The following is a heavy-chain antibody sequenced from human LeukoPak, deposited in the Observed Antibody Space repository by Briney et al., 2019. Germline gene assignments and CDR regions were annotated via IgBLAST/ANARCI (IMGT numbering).Heavy chain of an antibody. CDR3: ARALLEDTAGNYYYYGMDV. J-gene: IGHJ6*02. D-gene: IGHD5-18*01. CDR1: GGSISSGDYY. Sequence: SETLSLTCTVSGGSISSGDYYWSWIRQPPGKGLEWIGYIYYSGSTYYNPSLKSRVTISVDTSKNQFSLKLSSVTAADTAVYYCARALLEDTAGNYYYYGMDVWGQGTTVTVSS. V-gene: IGHV4-30-4*01. CDR2: IYYSGST.